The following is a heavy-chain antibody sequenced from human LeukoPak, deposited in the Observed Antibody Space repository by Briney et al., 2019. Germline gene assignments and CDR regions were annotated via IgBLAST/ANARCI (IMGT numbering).Heavy chain of an antibody. CDR2: IKQDGSEK. CDR1: GFTLSDYW. D-gene: IGHD3-22*01. J-gene: IGHJ5*02. Sequence: GGSLRLSCAASGFTLSDYWMSWVRQAPGKGLEWVANIKQDGSEKHYVDSLRGRFTISRDNAKNSLDLQMNSLRAEDTAVYFCARDLYYFDSSGYYASDLWGQGTLVTVSS. CDR3: ARDLYYFDSSGYYASDL. V-gene: IGHV3-7*01.